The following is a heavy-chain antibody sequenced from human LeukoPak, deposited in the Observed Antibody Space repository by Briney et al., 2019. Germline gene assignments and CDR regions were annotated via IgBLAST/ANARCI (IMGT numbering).Heavy chain of an antibody. CDR3: ARGRTYRSSSWFDP. Sequence: NSSETLSLTCTVSGGSISNYYWSWIRQPPGKGLEWIGYISCSGNTNYNPSLKSRVTISVDTSKNQFSLKLSSVTAADTAVYYCARGRTYRSSSWFDPWGQGTLVTVSS. D-gene: IGHD6-6*01. CDR1: GGSISNYY. J-gene: IGHJ5*02. V-gene: IGHV4-59*01. CDR2: ISCSGNT.